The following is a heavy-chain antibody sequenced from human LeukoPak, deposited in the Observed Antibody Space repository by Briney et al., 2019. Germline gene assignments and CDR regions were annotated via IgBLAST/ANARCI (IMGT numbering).Heavy chain of an antibody. D-gene: IGHD3-10*01. CDR1: VYTFTSYG. CDR3: ARNYGSGSYVDY. CDR2: ISAYNGNT. J-gene: IGHJ4*02. V-gene: IGHV1-18*01. Sequence: ASVSVSCKASVYTFTSYGISWVRQAPGQGREWMGWISAYNGNTNYAQKLQGRVTMTTDTSTSTAYMELRSLRSDDTAVYYCARNYGSGSYVDYWGQGTLVTVSS.